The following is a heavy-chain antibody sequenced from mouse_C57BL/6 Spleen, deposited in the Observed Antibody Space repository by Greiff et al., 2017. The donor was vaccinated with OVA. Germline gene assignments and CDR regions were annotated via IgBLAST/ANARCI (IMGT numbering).Heavy chain of an antibody. Sequence: VNVVESGPELVKPGASVKISCKASGYAFSSSWMNWVKQRPGKGLEWIGRIYPGDGDTNYNGKFKGKATLTADKSSSTAYMQLSSLTSEDSAVYFCARSYSNHFDYWGQGTTLTVSS. CDR3: ARSYSNHFDY. J-gene: IGHJ2*01. CDR2: IYPGDGDT. CDR1: GYAFSSSW. D-gene: IGHD2-5*01. V-gene: IGHV1-82*01.